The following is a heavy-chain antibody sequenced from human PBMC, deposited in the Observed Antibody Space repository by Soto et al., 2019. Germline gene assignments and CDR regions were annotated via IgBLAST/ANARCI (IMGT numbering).Heavy chain of an antibody. J-gene: IGHJ4*02. CDR2: ISGSGGST. Sequence: TGGSLRLSCAASGFTFSSYAMSWVRQAPGKGLEWVSAISGSGGSTYYADSVKGRFTISRDNSKNTLYLQMNSLRAEDTAVYYCAKVYSSSWYQGYDYWGQGTLVTVSS. CDR1: GFTFSSYA. D-gene: IGHD6-13*01. CDR3: AKVYSSSWYQGYDY. V-gene: IGHV3-23*01.